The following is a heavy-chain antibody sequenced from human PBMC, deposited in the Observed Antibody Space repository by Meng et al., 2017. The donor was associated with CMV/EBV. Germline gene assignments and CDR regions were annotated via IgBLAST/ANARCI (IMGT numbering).Heavy chain of an antibody. Sequence: GGSLRLSCVASGFTVSSNYMSWVRQAPGKGLEWVSVIYSGGSTYYADSVKGRFTISRDNSKNTLYLQMNSLRAEDTAVYYCARGQEGRYYYYGMDVWGQGTTVTVSS. V-gene: IGHV3-53*01. CDR2: IYSGGST. CDR3: ARGQEGRYYYYGMDV. J-gene: IGHJ6*02. CDR1: GFTVSSNY.